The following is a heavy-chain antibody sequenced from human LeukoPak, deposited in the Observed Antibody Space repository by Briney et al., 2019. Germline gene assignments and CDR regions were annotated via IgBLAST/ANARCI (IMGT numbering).Heavy chain of an antibody. J-gene: IGHJ4*02. V-gene: IGHV3-48*01. D-gene: IGHD1-7*01. CDR3: ARDRNFGYNWNYPSYYFDY. CDR1: GFTFSSYS. Sequence: GGSLRLSCAASGFTFSSYSMNWVRQAPGKGLEWVSSISSSSSTIYYADSVKGRFTISRDNAKNSLYLQMNSLRAEDTAVYYCARDRNFGYNWNYPSYYFDYWGQGTLVTVSS. CDR2: ISSSSSTI.